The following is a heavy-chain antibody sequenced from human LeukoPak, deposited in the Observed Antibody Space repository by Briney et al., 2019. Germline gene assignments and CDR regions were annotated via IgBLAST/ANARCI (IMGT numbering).Heavy chain of an antibody. CDR1: GYIFSTYW. Sequence: GESLKISCKGSGYIFSTYWIAWVRQMPGKGLEWMGMIDPSDSYTNYSPSFQGHVTISVDKSISTAYLQWSSLKASDTAMYYCARTYIRSSLDYWGQGTLVTASS. CDR3: ARTYIRSSLDY. D-gene: IGHD3-3*02. J-gene: IGHJ4*02. CDR2: IDPSDSYT. V-gene: IGHV5-10-1*01.